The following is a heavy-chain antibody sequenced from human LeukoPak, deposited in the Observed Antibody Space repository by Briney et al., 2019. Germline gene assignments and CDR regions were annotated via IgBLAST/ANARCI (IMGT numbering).Heavy chain of an antibody. D-gene: IGHD5-12*01. CDR2: ISSSGSTI. CDR3: ARDTDIVATGRAFDI. CDR1: GFAFSSYE. V-gene: IGHV3-48*03. Sequence: PGGSLRLPCAASGFAFSSYEMNWVRQAPGKGLEWVSYISSSGSTIYYADSVKGRFTISRDNAKNSLYLQMNSLRTEDRAVYYCARDTDIVATGRAFDIWGQGTMVTVSS. J-gene: IGHJ3*02.